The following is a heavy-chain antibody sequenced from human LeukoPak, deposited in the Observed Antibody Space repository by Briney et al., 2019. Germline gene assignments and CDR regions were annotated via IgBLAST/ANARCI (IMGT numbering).Heavy chain of an antibody. J-gene: IGHJ4*02. Sequence: SETLSLTCTVSGGSISSGSYYWSWIRQPAGKGLEWIGRVYTSGSTNYNPSLKSRVTISVDTSKNQFSLKLSSVTAADTAVYYCARASSSSWFDMEDYWGQGTLVTVSS. CDR3: ARASSSSWFDMEDY. D-gene: IGHD6-13*01. CDR2: VYTSGST. V-gene: IGHV4-61*02. CDR1: GGSISSGSYY.